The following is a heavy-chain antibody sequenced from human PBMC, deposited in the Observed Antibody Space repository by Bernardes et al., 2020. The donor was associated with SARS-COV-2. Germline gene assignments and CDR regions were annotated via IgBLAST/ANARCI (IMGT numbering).Heavy chain of an antibody. CDR2: IYHSGDT. J-gene: IGHJ4*02. CDR1: GGSISSHY. V-gene: IGHV4-59*11. Sequence: SETLSLTCTVSGGSISSHYWSWIRQPPGKGLEWIGNIYHSGDTNYNPSLRSRITISIDTSKNQFSLKLGSVTAADTAVYYCARDQEYSSGWDTLDSWGQGTLVTVSS. D-gene: IGHD6-19*01. CDR3: ARDQEYSSGWDTLDS.